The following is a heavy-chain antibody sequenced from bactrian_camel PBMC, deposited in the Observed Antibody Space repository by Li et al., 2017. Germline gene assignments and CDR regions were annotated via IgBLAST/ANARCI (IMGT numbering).Heavy chain of an antibody. CDR1: GHVISSYL. CDR3: AILEPPNGVTWPDSI. D-gene: IGHD3*01. Sequence: VQLVESGGGSVQAGGSLKLSCAASGHVISSYLLAWFRQAPGKEREGVARIYTGSGNTYYADSVKGRFAISRDNAKNTLYLQLNSLKTEDTAMYSCAILEPPNGVTWPDSIWGQGTQVTVS. V-gene: IGHV3S1*01. J-gene: IGHJ4*01. CDR2: IYTGSGNT.